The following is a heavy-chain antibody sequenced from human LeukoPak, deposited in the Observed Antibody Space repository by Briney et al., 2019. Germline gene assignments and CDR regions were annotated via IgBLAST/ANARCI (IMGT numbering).Heavy chain of an antibody. V-gene: IGHV3-23*01. CDR2: MSGSGGST. D-gene: IGHD4-17*01. J-gene: IGHJ4*02. Sequence: GGSLRLSCAASGFTFSIYALSWVRQAPGKGLEWVSGMSGSGGSTDYADSVKGRFTISRDNSKNTLYLQMNSLRAEDTAIYYCEKLTTTVSPDYWGQGTLVTVSS. CDR3: EKLTTTVSPDY. CDR1: GFTFSIYA.